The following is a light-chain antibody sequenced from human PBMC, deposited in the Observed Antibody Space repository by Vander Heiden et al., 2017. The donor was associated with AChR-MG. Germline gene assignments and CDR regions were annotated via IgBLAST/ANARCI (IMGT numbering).Light chain of an antibody. V-gene: IGKV3-20*01. J-gene: IGKJ2*01. CDR2: RAS. CDR3: QQYGSSPMYT. Sequence: DIVSTQPPGTLSLSPGARATLSCRASQSVSSSYLACYQQEPGPAPRLLIYRASSRASGIPDRFSGSGSGTDFTLTISRLEPEDFAVYYCQQYGSSPMYTFGQGTKLEIK. CDR1: QSVSSSY.